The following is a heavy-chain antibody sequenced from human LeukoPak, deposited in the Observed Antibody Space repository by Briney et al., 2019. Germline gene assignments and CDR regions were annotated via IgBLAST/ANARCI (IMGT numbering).Heavy chain of an antibody. D-gene: IGHD3-3*01. CDR2: ISAYNGNT. CDR1: GYTFTGYY. Sequence: GASVKVSCKASGYTFTGYYMHWVRQAPGQGLEWMGWISAYNGNTNYAQKLQGRVTMTTDTSTSTAYMELRSLRSDDTAVYYCARDSDFWSGYSTDYYFDYWGQGTLVTVSS. V-gene: IGHV1-18*04. CDR3: ARDSDFWSGYSTDYYFDY. J-gene: IGHJ4*02.